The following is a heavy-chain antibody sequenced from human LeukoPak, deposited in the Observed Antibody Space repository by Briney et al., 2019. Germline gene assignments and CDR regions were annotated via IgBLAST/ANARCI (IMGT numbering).Heavy chain of an antibody. CDR1: GGSISSYY. V-gene: IGHV4-59*12. J-gene: IGHJ5*02. D-gene: IGHD4-17*01. Sequence: SETLSLTCTVSGGSISSYYWSWIRQPPGKGLEWIGYIYYSGSTNYNPSLKSRVTISVDTSKNQFSLKLSSVTAADTAVYYCARESGDYTNWFDPWGQGTLVTVSS. CDR2: IYYSGST. CDR3: ARESGDYTNWFDP.